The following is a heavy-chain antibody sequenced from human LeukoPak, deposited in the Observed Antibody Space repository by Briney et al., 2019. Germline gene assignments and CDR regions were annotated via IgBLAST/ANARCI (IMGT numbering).Heavy chain of an antibody. Sequence: HGASVKVSCKASGGTFSSYAISWVRQAPGQGLEWMGAIIPIFGTANYAQKFQGRVTITADKSTSTAYMELSSLRSEDTAVYYCARRYDKNAFDIWGQGTMVTVSS. J-gene: IGHJ3*02. CDR1: GGTFSSYA. V-gene: IGHV1-69*06. CDR2: IIPIFGTA. CDR3: ARRYDKNAFDI. D-gene: IGHD3-10*01.